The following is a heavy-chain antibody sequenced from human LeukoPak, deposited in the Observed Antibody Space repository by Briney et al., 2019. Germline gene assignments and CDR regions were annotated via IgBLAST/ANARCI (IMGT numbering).Heavy chain of an antibody. CDR3: TRLGYGSGSYDDY. Sequence: GGSLRLSCAASGFTFSGSAMHWVRQASGKGLEWVGRIRSKANSYATAYAASVKGRFTISRDDSKNTAYLQMNSLKTEDTAVYYCTRLGYGSGSYDDYRGQGTLVTVSS. V-gene: IGHV3-73*01. CDR1: GFTFSGSA. CDR2: IRSKANSYAT. D-gene: IGHD3-10*01. J-gene: IGHJ4*02.